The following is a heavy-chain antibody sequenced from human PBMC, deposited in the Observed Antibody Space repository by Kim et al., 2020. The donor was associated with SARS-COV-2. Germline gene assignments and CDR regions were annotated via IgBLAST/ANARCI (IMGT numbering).Heavy chain of an antibody. J-gene: IGHJ4*02. CDR3: ARGRGVYYYGSGIRGKSELVDY. V-gene: IGHV4-34*01. D-gene: IGHD3-10*01. Sequence: SETLSLTCAVYGGSFSGYYWSWIRQPPGKGLEWIGEINHSGSTNYNPSLKSRVTISVDTSKNQFSLKLSSVTAADTAVYYCARGRGVYYYGSGIRGKSELVDYWGQGTLVTVSS. CDR2: INHSGST. CDR1: GGSFSGYY.